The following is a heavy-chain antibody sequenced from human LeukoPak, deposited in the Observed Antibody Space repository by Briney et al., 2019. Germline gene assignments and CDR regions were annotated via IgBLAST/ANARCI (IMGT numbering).Heavy chain of an antibody. CDR3: ARDQGYYMDV. CDR2: ISGGSSTI. V-gene: IGHV3-48*01. CDR1: GFTFSSQT. Sequence: GGSLRLSCTASGFTFSSQTMNWVRQAPGKGLEWVSYISGGSSTIYYADSVKGRFTISRDIAKNSLSLQMNSLRAEDTAVYYCARDQGYYMDVWGKGTTVTVSS. J-gene: IGHJ6*03.